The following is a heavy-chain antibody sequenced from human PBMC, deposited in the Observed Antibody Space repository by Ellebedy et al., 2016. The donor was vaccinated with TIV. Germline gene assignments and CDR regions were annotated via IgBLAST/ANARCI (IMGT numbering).Heavy chain of an antibody. V-gene: IGHV1-2*02. CDR1: GYTFTDYY. Sequence: AASVTVSCKASGYTFTDYYMHWVRQAPGQGLEWMGWINPNSGATTYAQIFQGRVTMTRDTSINTAYMGLSRLTSDDTAIYYCARVTYDIFPTHPESVGWFDPWGQGTLVTVSS. CDR3: ARVTYDIFPTHPESVGWFDP. D-gene: IGHD3-9*01. J-gene: IGHJ5*02. CDR2: INPNSGAT.